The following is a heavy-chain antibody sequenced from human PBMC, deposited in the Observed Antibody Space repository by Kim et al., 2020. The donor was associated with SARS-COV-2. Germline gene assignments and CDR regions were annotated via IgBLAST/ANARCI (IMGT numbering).Heavy chain of an antibody. CDR2: IIPILGIA. V-gene: IGHV1-69*04. Sequence: SVKVSCKASGGTFSSYTISWVRQAPGQGLEWMGRIIPILGIANYAQKFQGRVTITADKSTSTAYMELSSLRSEDTAVYYCAREAQIRGSYFADAFDIWGQGTMVTVSS. CDR3: AREAQIRGSYFADAFDI. D-gene: IGHD1-26*01. CDR1: GGTFSSYT. J-gene: IGHJ3*02.